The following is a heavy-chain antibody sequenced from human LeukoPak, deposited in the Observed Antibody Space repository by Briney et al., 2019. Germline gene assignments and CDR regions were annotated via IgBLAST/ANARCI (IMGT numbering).Heavy chain of an antibody. D-gene: IGHD4-17*01. J-gene: IGHJ4*02. CDR1: GGTFSSYA. Sequence: SVKVSCKASGGTFSSYAISWVRQAPGQGLEWMGGIIPTFGTANYAQKFQGRVTITADESTSTAYMELSSLRSEDTAVYYCASSRGGDYLAFDYWGQGTLVTVSS. V-gene: IGHV1-69*13. CDR3: ASSRGGDYLAFDY. CDR2: IIPTFGTA.